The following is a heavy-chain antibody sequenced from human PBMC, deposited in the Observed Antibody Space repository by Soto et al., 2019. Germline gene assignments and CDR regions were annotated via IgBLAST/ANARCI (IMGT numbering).Heavy chain of an antibody. V-gene: IGHV3-30*18. Sequence: GGSLRLSCAASGFTFSSYGMHWVRQAPGKGLEWVAVISYDGSNKYYADSVKGRFTISRDNSKNTLYLQMNSLRAEDTAVYYCAKDRVWFGVYHGMDVWGQGTTVTVSS. D-gene: IGHD3-10*01. CDR1: GFTFSSYG. CDR3: AKDRVWFGVYHGMDV. CDR2: ISYDGSNK. J-gene: IGHJ6*02.